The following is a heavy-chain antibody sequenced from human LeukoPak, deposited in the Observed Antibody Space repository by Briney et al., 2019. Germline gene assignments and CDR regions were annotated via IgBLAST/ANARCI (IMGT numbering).Heavy chain of an antibody. CDR3: ASTGCSSTSCYRAVDY. Sequence: PSETLSLTCTVSGGSISSGSYYWSWIRQPAGKGLEWIGRIYTSGSTNYNPSLKSRVTISVDTSENQFSLKLSSVTAADTAVYYCASTGCSSTSCYRAVDYWGQGTLVTVSS. V-gene: IGHV4-61*02. CDR2: IYTSGST. D-gene: IGHD2-2*02. J-gene: IGHJ4*02. CDR1: GGSISSGSYY.